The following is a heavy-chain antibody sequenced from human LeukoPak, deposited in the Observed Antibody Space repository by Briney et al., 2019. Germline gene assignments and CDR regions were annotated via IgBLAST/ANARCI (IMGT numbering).Heavy chain of an antibody. CDR2: IYPGDSGT. J-gene: IGHJ4*02. Sequence: GESLKISCKGSGYSFTSYWIGWVRQMPGKGLEWMGVIYPGDSGTRYSPSFQGQVTISADKSISTAYLQWSSLKASDTAMYYCARRQAAAGDDYWGQGTLVTVSS. CDR1: GYSFTSYW. D-gene: IGHD6-13*01. CDR3: ARRQAAAGDDY. V-gene: IGHV5-51*01.